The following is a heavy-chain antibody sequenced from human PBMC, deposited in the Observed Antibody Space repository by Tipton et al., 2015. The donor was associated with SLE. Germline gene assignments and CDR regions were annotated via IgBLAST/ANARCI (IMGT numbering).Heavy chain of an antibody. CDR1: GGSISSGDYY. CDR3: ARDYYDSSGYIFFDY. D-gene: IGHD3-22*01. Sequence: TLSLTCTVSGGSISSGDYYWSWIRQPPGKGLEWIGYIYYSGSTSYNPSLKSRVTISVDRSKNQFSLKLSSVTAADTAVYYCARDYYDSSGYIFFDYWGQGTLVTVSS. V-gene: IGHV4-30-4*01. CDR2: IYYSGST. J-gene: IGHJ4*02.